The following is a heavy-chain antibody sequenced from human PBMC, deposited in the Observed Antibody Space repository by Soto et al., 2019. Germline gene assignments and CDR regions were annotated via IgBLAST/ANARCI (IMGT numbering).Heavy chain of an antibody. V-gene: IGHV4-31*03. D-gene: IGHD2-15*01. Sequence: SETLSLTCTVSGGSISSGGYYWSWIRQHPGKGLEWIGYIYYSGSTYYNPSLKSRVTISVDTSKNQFSLKLSSVTAADTAVYYCAREGCSGGSCYEFDYNWIDPSGQGTLVTVSS. CDR3: AREGCSGGSCYEFDYNWIDP. CDR2: IYYSGST. J-gene: IGHJ5*02. CDR1: GGSISSGGYY.